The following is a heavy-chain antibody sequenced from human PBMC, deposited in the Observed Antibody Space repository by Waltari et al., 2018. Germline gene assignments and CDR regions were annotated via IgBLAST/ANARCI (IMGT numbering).Heavy chain of an antibody. CDR1: GFTVSRYA. CDR3: AKVAKYSSSSRWFDP. Sequence: EVQLLESGGGLVQPGGSLRLSCAASGFTVSRYAMSWVRPAPGKGLEWVSAISGSGGSTYYADSVKGRFTISRDNSKNTLYLQMNSLRAEDTAVYYCAKVAKYSSSSRWFDPWGQGTLVTVSS. V-gene: IGHV3-23*01. J-gene: IGHJ5*02. CDR2: ISGSGGST. D-gene: IGHD6-6*01.